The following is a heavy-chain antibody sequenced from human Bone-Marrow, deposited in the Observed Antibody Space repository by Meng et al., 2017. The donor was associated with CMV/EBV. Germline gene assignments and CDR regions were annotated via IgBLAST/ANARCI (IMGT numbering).Heavy chain of an antibody. J-gene: IGHJ3*02. V-gene: IGHV5-51*01. CDR1: GYSFTSYW. CDR2: IYPGDSDT. D-gene: IGHD3-22*01. CDR3: ARRGYYYDSSGYVRSDDAFDI. Sequence: KVSCKGSGYSFTSYWIGWVRQMPGKGLEWMGIIYPGDSDTRYSPSLQGQVTISADKSISTAYLQWSSLKASDTAMYYCARRGYYYDSSGYVRSDDAFDIWGQGTVVTVSS.